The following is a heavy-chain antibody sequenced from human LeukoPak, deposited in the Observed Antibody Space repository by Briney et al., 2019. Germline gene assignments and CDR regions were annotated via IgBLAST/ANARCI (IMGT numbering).Heavy chain of an antibody. V-gene: IGHV1-2*02. CDR2: INPNSGGT. J-gene: IGHJ6*03. Sequence: GASVKVSCKASGYTFTCYYMHWVRQAPGQGLEWMGWINPNSGGTNYAQKFQGRVTMTRDTSISTAYMELSRLRSDGTAVYYCARVMPYYYYYYMDVWGKGTTVTVSS. CDR3: ARVMPYYYYYYMDV. D-gene: IGHD2-2*01. CDR1: GYTFTCYY.